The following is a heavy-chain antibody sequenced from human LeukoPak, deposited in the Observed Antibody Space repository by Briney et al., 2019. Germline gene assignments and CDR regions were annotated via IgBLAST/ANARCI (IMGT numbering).Heavy chain of an antibody. V-gene: IGHV3-23*01. J-gene: IGHJ4*02. CDR3: AKTPGGYLDY. CDR2: ISSSGDST. CDR1: GFTCSPCG. Sequence: GGSLRLSCAASGFTCSPCGMTWVRQAPGKGLEWVAAISSSGDSTAHADSVRGRFTISRDNSKNTVFLQMNSLRAEDTAVYYCAKTPGGYLDYWGQGTRVTVSS.